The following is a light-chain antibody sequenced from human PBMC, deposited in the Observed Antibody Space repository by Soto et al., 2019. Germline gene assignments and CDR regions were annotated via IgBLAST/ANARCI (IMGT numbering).Light chain of an antibody. CDR2: GAS. Sequence: EIVLTQSPGTLSLSPGERATLSCRASQSVSSSYLAWHQQKPGQAPRLLIYGASSRATGIPDRFSGSGSGTDFTLTISRLEPEDFAVYYCQQYGSSPPETFGQGTKLEIK. CDR1: QSVSSSY. J-gene: IGKJ2*01. CDR3: QQYGSSPPET. V-gene: IGKV3-20*01.